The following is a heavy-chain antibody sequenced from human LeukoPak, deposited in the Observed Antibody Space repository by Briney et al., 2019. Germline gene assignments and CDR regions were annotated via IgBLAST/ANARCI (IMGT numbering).Heavy chain of an antibody. J-gene: IGHJ4*02. CDR1: GGSISDYY. CDR2: VYYSGST. CDR3: ARGHLVFAY. Sequence: SQTLSLTCTVSGGSISDYYWSWIRQPPGKGLEWIGYVYYSGSTSYNPSLKSRVTISVDTSKNQFSLKVSSVTAADTALYYCARGHLVFAYWGQGTLVTVSS. D-gene: IGHD6-6*01. V-gene: IGHV4-59*01.